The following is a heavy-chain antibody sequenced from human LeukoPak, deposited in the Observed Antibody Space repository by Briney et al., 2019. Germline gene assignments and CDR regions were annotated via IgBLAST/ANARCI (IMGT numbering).Heavy chain of an antibody. CDR2: IIPILGIA. D-gene: IGHD2-2*02. CDR3: ARDGVVPAAIRYYYYGMDV. V-gene: IGHV1-69*04. CDR1: GGTFSSYA. Sequence: SVKVSCKASGGTFSSYAISWVRQAPGQGLEWMGRIIPILGIANYAQKFQGRVTITADKSTSTAYMELRSLRSDDTAVYYCARDGVVPAAIRYYYYGMDVWGQGTTVTVSS. J-gene: IGHJ6*02.